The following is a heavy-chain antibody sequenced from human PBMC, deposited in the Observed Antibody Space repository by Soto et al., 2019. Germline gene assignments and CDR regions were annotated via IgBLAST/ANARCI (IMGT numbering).Heavy chain of an antibody. J-gene: IGHJ6*02. CDR2: ISAYNGNK. CDR1: GYTFTSYG. Sequence: QVQLVQSGAEVKKPGASVKVSCKASGYTFTSYGISWVRQAPGQGLEWMGWISAYNGNKNYAQKLQGRVTMTTDKSTSTAYIELRSLRSDDTAVYYCERDCISTSCQSPYYYYYGMDVWGQGTKVTVSS. CDR3: ERDCISTSCQSPYYYYYGMDV. V-gene: IGHV1-18*01. D-gene: IGHD2-2*01.